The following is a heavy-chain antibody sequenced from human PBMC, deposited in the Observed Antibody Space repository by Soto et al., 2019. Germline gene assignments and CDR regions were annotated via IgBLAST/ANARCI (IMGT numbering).Heavy chain of an antibody. J-gene: IGHJ4*02. Sequence: SETLSPTCAVSGGSISSSNWWSWVRQPPGKGLEWIGEIYHSGSTNYNPSLKSRVTISVDKSKNQFSLKLSSVTAADTAVYYCAREGELGWYFDYWGQGTLVTVSS. CDR3: AREGELGWYFDY. V-gene: IGHV4-4*02. D-gene: IGHD1-26*01. CDR2: IYHSGST. CDR1: GGSISSSNW.